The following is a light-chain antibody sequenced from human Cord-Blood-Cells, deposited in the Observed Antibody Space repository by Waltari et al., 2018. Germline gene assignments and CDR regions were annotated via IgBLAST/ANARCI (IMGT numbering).Light chain of an antibody. J-gene: IGLJ3*02. Sequence: QSALTQPASVSGSPGQPITISCTGTRSAVGSYNLVSWYQQHPGKAPKLMIYEGSKRPSGVSNRFSGSKSGNTASLTISGLQAEDEADYYCCSYAGSSTVFGGGTKLTVL. V-gene: IGLV2-23*01. CDR3: CSYAGSSTV. CDR2: EGS. CDR1: RSAVGSYNL.